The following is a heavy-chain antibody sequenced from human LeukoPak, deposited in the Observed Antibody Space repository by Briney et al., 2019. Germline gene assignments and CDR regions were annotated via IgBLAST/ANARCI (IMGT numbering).Heavy chain of an antibody. Sequence: GGSLRLSCAASGFTVSSNYMSWVRQAPGKGLEWVSVIYSGGSTYYADSVKGRFTISRDNSKNTLYLQMNSLRAEDTAVYYCARADRDGYNSYYFDYWCQGTLVTVSS. CDR3: ARADRDGYNSYYFDY. CDR1: GFTVSSNY. D-gene: IGHD5-24*01. J-gene: IGHJ4*02. V-gene: IGHV3-66*01. CDR2: IYSGGST.